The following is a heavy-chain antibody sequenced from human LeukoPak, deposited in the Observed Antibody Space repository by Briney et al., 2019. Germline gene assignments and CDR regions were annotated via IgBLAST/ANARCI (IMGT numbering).Heavy chain of an antibody. CDR3: ARSSGSDY. CDR1: GYSFTSYW. J-gene: IGHJ4*02. Sequence: GESLKISCKGSGYSFTSYWIGWVRQMPGKGLEWMGWINTNTGNPTYAQGFTGRFVFSLDTSVSTAYLQISSLKAEDTAVYYCARSSGSDYWGQGTLVTVSS. CDR2: INTNTGNP. V-gene: IGHV7-4-1*02.